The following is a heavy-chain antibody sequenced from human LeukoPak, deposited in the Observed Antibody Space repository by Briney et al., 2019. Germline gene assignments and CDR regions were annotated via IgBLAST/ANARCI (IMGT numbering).Heavy chain of an antibody. CDR3: AREHCSSTSCSYFDY. J-gene: IGHJ4*02. CDR1: GFTFRSYG. Sequence: GRSLRLSCAASGFTFRSYGMHWVRQAPGKGLEWVSYSSSGSTIYYADSVKGRFTISRDNAKNSLYLQMNSLRAEDTAVYYCAREHCSSTSCSYFDYWGQGTLVTVSS. CDR2: SSSGSTI. V-gene: IGHV3-48*03. D-gene: IGHD2-2*01.